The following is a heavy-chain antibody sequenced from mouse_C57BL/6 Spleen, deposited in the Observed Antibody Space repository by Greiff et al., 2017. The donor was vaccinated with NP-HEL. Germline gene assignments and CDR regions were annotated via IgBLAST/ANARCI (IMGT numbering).Heavy chain of an antibody. CDR1: GYTFTSYW. CDR2: IDPSDSAT. Sequence: QVQLQQPGAELVRPGSSVKLSCKASGYTFTSYWMHWVKQRPIQGLEWIGNIDPSDSATHYNQKFKDKATLTVDKSSSTAYMQLSSLTSEDSAVYYCARWGYYGSSYFAYWGQGTLVTVSA. J-gene: IGHJ3*01. V-gene: IGHV1-52*01. D-gene: IGHD1-1*01. CDR3: ARWGYYGSSYFAY.